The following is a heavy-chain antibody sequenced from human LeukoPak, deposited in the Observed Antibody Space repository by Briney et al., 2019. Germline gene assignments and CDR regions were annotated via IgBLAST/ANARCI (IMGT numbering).Heavy chain of an antibody. CDR3: ASSAERGDFSY. D-gene: IGHD3-3*01. V-gene: IGHV1-69*05. J-gene: IGHJ4*02. Sequence: SVKVSCKASGGTFSSYAISWVRQAPGQGLEWMGGIIPIFGTANYAQKFQGRVTMTRDTSTSTVYMELSSLRSEDTAVYYCASSAERGDFSYWGQGTLVTVSS. CDR1: GGTFSSYA. CDR2: IIPIFGTA.